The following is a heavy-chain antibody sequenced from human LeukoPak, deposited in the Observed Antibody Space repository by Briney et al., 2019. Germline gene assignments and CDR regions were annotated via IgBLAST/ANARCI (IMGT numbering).Heavy chain of an antibody. CDR3: ARMKTYRGYCSSTSCSRPYYMDV. Sequence: GGSLRPSCAASGFTFSSYSMNWVRQAPGKGLEWVSSISSSSSYIYYADSVKGRFTISRDNAKNSLYLQMNSLRAEDTAVYYCARMKTYRGYCSSTSCSRPYYMDVWGKGTTVTVSS. CDR1: GFTFSSYS. D-gene: IGHD2-2*01. J-gene: IGHJ6*03. CDR2: ISSSSSYI. V-gene: IGHV3-21*01.